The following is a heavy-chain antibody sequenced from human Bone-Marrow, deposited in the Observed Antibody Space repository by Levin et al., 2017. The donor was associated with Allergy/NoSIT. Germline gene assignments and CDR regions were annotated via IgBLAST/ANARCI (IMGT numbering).Heavy chain of an antibody. Sequence: GESLKISCAASGFRFGDYEMSWIRQAPGKGLEWVSYISPTSNTIYYADSVRGRFTTSRDNAKNSLSLHMDNLRAEDTALYFCARAAMWELLRKIFYDYWGQGTLVTVSS. V-gene: IGHV3-48*03. CDR2: ISPTSNTI. CDR3: ARAAMWELLRKIFYDY. D-gene: IGHD1-26*01. CDR1: GFRFGDYE. J-gene: IGHJ4*02.